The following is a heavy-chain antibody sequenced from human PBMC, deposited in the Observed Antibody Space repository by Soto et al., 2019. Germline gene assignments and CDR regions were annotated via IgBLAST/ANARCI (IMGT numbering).Heavy chain of an antibody. CDR3: AKCVASFGVILGPNGLSDS. D-gene: IGHD3-3*01. Sequence: QVQLVESGRGVVHPGRSRRLSCAACGFTFSNYGMHWVRQAPGRGLEWVAVISHDGTDIKYADSVKGRFTVSRDNSRETLSLQIASPRPEDTAMYYCAKCVASFGVILGPNGLSDSWGQGTLVTVSS. CDR2: ISHDGTDI. CDR1: GFTFSNYG. J-gene: IGHJ4*02. V-gene: IGHV3-30*18.